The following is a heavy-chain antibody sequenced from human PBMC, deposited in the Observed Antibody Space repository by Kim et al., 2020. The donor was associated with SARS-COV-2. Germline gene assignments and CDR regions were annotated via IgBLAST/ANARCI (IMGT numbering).Heavy chain of an antibody. J-gene: IGHJ4*01. Sequence: GGSLRLSCAASGFTFSSYGMHWVRQAPGKGLEWVAVISYDGSNKYYADSVKGRFTISRDNSKNTLYLQMNSLRAEDTAVYYCAKSGYDILTGYYFDYWG. V-gene: IGHV3-30*18. CDR2: ISYDGSNK. CDR1: GFTFSSYG. D-gene: IGHD3-9*01. CDR3: AKSGYDILTGYYFDY.